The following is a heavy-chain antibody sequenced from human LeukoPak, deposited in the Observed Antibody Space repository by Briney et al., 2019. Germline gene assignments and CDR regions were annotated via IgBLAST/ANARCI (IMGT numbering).Heavy chain of an antibody. V-gene: IGHV4-39*01. CDR1: GYTISSNSYY. CDR3: VSQLDDYYYSTGYYTGFIDY. J-gene: IGHJ4*02. CDR2: IYYSGNP. D-gene: IGHD3/OR15-3a*01. Sequence: PSETLSLTCTVSGYTISSNSYYWGWIRQPPGKGLEWVGSIYYSGNPFYNPSLKSRVTISVDPSKNQFSLSLDSVTAADTAVYYCVSQLDDYYYSTGYYTGFIDYWGPGTLVTVSS.